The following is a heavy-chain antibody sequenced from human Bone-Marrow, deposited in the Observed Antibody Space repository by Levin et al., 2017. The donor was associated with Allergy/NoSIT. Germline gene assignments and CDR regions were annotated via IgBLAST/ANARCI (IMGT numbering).Heavy chain of an antibody. V-gene: IGHV3-30*03. CDR1: GFTFSSYG. Sequence: PGGSLRLSCAASGFTFSSYGMHWVRQCPGKGLEWVAVTSYDGDSKYHADSVQGRFSISRDNSKSTLYLQMDRLRVEDTAVYYCARDRGAFFDFWSGYSVPDVWGQGTLVTVSS. CDR3: ARDRGAFFDFWSGYSVPDV. CDR2: TSYDGDSK. J-gene: IGHJ4*02. D-gene: IGHD3-3*01.